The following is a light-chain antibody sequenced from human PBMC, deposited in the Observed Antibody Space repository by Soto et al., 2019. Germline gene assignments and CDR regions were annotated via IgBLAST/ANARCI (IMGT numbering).Light chain of an antibody. V-gene: IGLV2-23*03. CDR2: EGS. J-gene: IGLJ2*01. Sequence: QSALTQPASVSGSPGQSITISCTGTSSDVGSYNLVSWYQQHPGKAPKLMIYEGSKRPSGVSNRFSGSKSGNMASLTISGLQAEDEADYYCCSYAGSSTFRVFGGGTQLTVL. CDR3: CSYAGSSTFRV. CDR1: SSDVGSYNL.